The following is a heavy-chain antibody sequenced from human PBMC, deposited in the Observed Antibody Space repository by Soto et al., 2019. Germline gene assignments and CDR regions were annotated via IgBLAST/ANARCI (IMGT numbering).Heavy chain of an antibody. J-gene: IGHJ6*02. CDR3: SGCSGGAWPQNDGMDG. V-gene: IGHV3-21*01. D-gene: IGHD2-15*01. CDR2: ICTSTSHI. CDR1: GFTFSSCT. Sequence: EAHLVDSGGGLVKPGGSLRLCCAVSGFTFSSCTMIWVRQAPGKGLEWVSSICTSTSHIYYADTEKGHFTITIDNDKNTLLVQMNRLSVKYTAVYYCSGCSGGAWPQNDGMDGWGQGTTVTVSS.